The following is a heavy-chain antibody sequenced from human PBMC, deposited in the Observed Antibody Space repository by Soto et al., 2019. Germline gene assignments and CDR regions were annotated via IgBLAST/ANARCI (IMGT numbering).Heavy chain of an antibody. CDR3: ARDSREDCSSTSCYKDYYYYYMDV. J-gene: IGHJ6*03. V-gene: IGHV3-21*01. Sequence: GGSLRLSCAASGFTFSSYSMNWVRQAPGKGLEWVSSISSSSSYIYYADSVKGRFTISRDNAKNSLYLQMNSLRAEDTAVYYCARDSREDCSSTSCYKDYYYYYMDVWGKGTTVTVSS. CDR1: GFTFSSYS. D-gene: IGHD2-2*02. CDR2: ISSSSSYI.